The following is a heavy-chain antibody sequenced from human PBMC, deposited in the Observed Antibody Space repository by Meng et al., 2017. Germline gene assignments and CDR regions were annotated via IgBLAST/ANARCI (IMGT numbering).Heavy chain of an antibody. Sequence: QVQLQQWGAELLKPSETLSLPCAVYDGLFNGYYGSWIRQSPGKGLEWIGEINDSGSSSYNPSLKSRVTISVEKSKNQVSLNLTSVTAADTAMYYCARGKIVVVGTSTRGGWFDPWGQGTLVTVSS. D-gene: IGHD2-21*01. CDR1: DGLFNGYY. V-gene: IGHV4-34*01. CDR3: ARGKIVVVGTSTRGGWFDP. J-gene: IGHJ5*02. CDR2: INDSGSS.